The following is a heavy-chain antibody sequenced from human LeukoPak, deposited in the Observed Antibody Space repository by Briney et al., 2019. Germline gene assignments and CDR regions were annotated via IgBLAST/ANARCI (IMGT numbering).Heavy chain of an antibody. D-gene: IGHD3-22*01. Sequence: SETLSLTCTVSGGSISSYYWSWIRQPPGKGLEWIGYIYYSGSTNYNPSLKSRVTISVDTSKNQFSLKLSSVTAADTAVYYCVAYYDTAFGIWGQGTMVTVSS. CDR3: VAYYDTAFGI. CDR2: IYYSGST. CDR1: GGSISSYY. V-gene: IGHV4-59*01. J-gene: IGHJ3*02.